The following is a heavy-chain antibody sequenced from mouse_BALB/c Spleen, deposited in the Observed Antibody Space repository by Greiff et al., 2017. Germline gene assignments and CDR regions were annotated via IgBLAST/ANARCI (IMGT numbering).Heavy chain of an antibody. CDR1: GFTFSSYT. CDR3: ARHEVRGPYLDY. D-gene: IGHD2-14*01. Sequence: EVQLMESGGGLVQPGGSLKLSCAASGFTFSSYTMSWVRQTPEKRLEWVAYISNGGGSTYYPATVKGRFTISRDNAKNTLYLQMSSLKSEDTAMYYCARHEVRGPYLDYWGQGTTLTVSS. J-gene: IGHJ2*01. CDR2: ISNGGGST. V-gene: IGHV5-12-2*01.